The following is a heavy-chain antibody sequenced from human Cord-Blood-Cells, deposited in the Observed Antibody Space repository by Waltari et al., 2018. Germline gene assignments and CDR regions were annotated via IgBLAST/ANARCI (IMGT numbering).Heavy chain of an antibody. V-gene: IGHV4-34*01. J-gene: IGHJ2*01. D-gene: IGHD2-2*01. CDR3: ARTIPPLSEEDWYFDL. CDR2: INHSGST. Sequence: QVQLQQWGAGLLKPSETLSLTCAVYGGSFSGYYWNWIRQPPGKGLEWIGEINHSGSTNYNPSLKSRVTISVDTSKNQFSLKLSSVTAADTAVYYCARTIPPLSEEDWYFDLWGRGTLVTVSS. CDR1: GGSFSGYY.